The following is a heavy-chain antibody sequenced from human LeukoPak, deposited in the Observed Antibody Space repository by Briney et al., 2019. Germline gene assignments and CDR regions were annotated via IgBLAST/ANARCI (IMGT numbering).Heavy chain of an antibody. D-gene: IGHD1-14*01. Sequence: GGSLRLSCAASGFTFSSYSMNWVRQAPGKGLEWVSYISSSNSTIYYADSVKGRFTISRDNAKNSLYLQMNSLRAEDTAVYYCARVRMLRGTHDAFDIWGQGTMVTVSS. CDR2: ISSSNSTI. J-gene: IGHJ3*02. CDR1: GFTFSSYS. V-gene: IGHV3-48*04. CDR3: ARVRMLRGTHDAFDI.